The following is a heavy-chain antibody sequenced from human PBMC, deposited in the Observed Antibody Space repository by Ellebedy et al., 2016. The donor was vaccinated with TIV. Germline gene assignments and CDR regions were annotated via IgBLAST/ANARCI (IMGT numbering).Heavy chain of an antibody. CDR2: LYYSGST. CDR1: GGSISSGGYY. J-gene: IGHJ6*02. D-gene: IGHD2-21*02. Sequence: SETLSLTXTVSGGSISSGGYYWSWIRQPPGKGLEWIGYLYYSGSTNYSPSLKSRVTISLDTSKNQFSLKLNSVTAADTAVYYCATEARRSCSGGVCSSRSGMDVWGQGTAVTVSS. V-gene: IGHV4-61*08. CDR3: ATEARRSCSGGVCSSRSGMDV.